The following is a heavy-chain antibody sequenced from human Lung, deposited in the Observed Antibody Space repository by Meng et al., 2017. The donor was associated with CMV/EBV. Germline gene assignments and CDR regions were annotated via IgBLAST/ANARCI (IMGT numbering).Heavy chain of an antibody. CDR3: ARGGALSEPGAFRGSFDY. Sequence: GGSLRLXCAASGITFSSYAMHWVRQAPGKGLNWVTVISYNGGNKYYAESVKARFTVSRDNSKNTLYLQMNSLGTEDTAVYYCARGGALSEPGAFRGSFDYWGQGXLVAASS. V-gene: IGHV3-30-3*01. J-gene: IGHJ4*02. CDR1: GITFSSYA. D-gene: IGHD1-14*01. CDR2: ISYNGGNK.